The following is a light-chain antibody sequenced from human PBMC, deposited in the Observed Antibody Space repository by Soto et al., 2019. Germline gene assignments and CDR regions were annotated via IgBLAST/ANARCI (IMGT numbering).Light chain of an antibody. J-gene: IGKJ1*01. V-gene: IGKV2-28*01. CDR3: MQAIQTPWT. CDR1: QSLLHSIGYNY. CDR2: LGS. Sequence: DMVMTHSPLSLPVTPGEPASISCRPSQSLLHSIGYNYLDWYLQKPGQSPQLLIYLGSNRASGVPDRFSGSGSGTDFTLKIRRLEPEPVGPYSCMQAIQTPWTFGQGTKVDIK.